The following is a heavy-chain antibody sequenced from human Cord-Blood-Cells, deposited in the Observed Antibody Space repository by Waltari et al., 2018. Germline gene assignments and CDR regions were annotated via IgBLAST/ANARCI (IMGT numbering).Heavy chain of an antibody. CDR3: ARGLSERLGKAFDI. V-gene: IGHV4-34*01. CDR2: INHSGST. Sequence: QVQLQQWGAGLLKPSETLSLTCAVYGGSFSGYYWSWIRKPPGRGLELIGEINHSGSTNYNPSLKSRVTISVDTSKNQFSLKLSSGTAADTAVYYCARGLSERLGKAFDIWGQGTMVTVSS. J-gene: IGHJ3*02. CDR1: GGSFSGYY. D-gene: IGHD7-27*01.